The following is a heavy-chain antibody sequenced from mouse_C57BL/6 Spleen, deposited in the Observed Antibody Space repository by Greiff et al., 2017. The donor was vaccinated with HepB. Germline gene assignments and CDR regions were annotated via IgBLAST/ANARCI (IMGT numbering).Heavy chain of an antibody. CDR3: ARVEGLRRGFAY. V-gene: IGHV1-26*01. Sequence: EVKLQESGPELVKPGASVKISCKASGYTFTDYYMNWVKQSHGKSLEWIGDINPNNGGTSYNQKFKGKATLTVDKSSSTAYMELRSLTSEDSAVYYCARVEGLRRGFAYWGQGTLVTVSA. J-gene: IGHJ3*01. D-gene: IGHD2-4*01. CDR2: INPNNGGT. CDR1: GYTFTDYY.